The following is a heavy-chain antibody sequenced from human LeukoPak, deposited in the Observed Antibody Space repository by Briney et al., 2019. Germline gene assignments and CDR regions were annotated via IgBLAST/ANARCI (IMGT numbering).Heavy chain of an antibody. V-gene: IGHV3-7*01. J-gene: IGHJ3*02. CDR1: GFTFSSYW. Sequence: GGSLRLSCAASGFTFSSYWMSWVRQAPGKGLEWVANIKQDGSEKYYVDSVKGRFTISRDNAKNSLYLQMNSLRAEDTAVYYCARDSSYYDSSGYTDAFDIWGQGTMVTVSS. CDR3: ARDSSYYDSSGYTDAFDI. D-gene: IGHD3-22*01. CDR2: IKQDGSEK.